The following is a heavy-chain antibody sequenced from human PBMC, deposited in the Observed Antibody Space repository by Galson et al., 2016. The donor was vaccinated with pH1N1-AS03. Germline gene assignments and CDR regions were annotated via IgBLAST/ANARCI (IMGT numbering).Heavy chain of an antibody. Sequence: LSLTCTVSAGSISTYYWTWIRQPPGRGLEWIGYIYSSGRTKCSPCLHRRANISLDRSRNQFSLNLNSVTAADTAVYYCARVRSEWLGVNSSWYGIDSWGQGTLVTVSS. D-gene: IGHD2-2*01. CDR1: AGSISTYY. V-gene: IGHV4-59*01. CDR3: ARVRSEWLGVNSSWYGIDS. CDR2: IYSSGRT. J-gene: IGHJ4*02.